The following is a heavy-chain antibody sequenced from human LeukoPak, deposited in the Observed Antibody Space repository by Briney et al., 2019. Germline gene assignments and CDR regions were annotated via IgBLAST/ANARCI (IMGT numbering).Heavy chain of an antibody. D-gene: IGHD3-10*01. J-gene: IGHJ4*02. CDR2: MSGSGDHI. CDR1: GLSFSSQA. V-gene: IGHV3-23*01. CDR3: AKVPGDHIGSGRSGY. Sequence: HPGGSLRLSCAASGLSFSSQAMTWVRQAPGKGLEWVSGMSGSGDHIYYADSVKGRFTISRDNSRDTLYLQMNRLRAEDTAIYYCAKVPGDHIGSGRSGYWGQGTLVTVSS.